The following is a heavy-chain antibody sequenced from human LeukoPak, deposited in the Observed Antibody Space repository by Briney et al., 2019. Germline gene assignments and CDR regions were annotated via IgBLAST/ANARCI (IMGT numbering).Heavy chain of an antibody. V-gene: IGHV1-69*13. CDR1: GGTFSSYA. CDR3: ASYDSSGYYYVGPFDY. Sequence: SVKVSCKASGGTFSSYAISWVRQAPGQGLGWMGGIIPIFGTANYAQKFQGGVTITADESTSTAYMELSSLRSEDTAVYYCASYDSSGYYYVGPFDYWGQGTLVTVSS. CDR2: IIPIFGTA. D-gene: IGHD3-22*01. J-gene: IGHJ4*02.